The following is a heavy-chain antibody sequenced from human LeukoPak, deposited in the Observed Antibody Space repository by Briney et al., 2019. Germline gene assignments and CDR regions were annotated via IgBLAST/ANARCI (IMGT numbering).Heavy chain of an antibody. D-gene: IGHD3-10*01. CDR3: ARLPGGFREFKISSWFDP. Sequence: SETLSLTCTVSGGSISSSSYYWGWIRQPPGKGLEWIGSIYYSGSTYYNPSLKSRVTISVDTSKNQFSLKLSSVTAADTAVYYCARLPGGFREFKISSWFDPWGQGTLVTVSS. J-gene: IGHJ5*02. CDR1: GGSISSSSYY. V-gene: IGHV4-39*01. CDR2: IYYSGST.